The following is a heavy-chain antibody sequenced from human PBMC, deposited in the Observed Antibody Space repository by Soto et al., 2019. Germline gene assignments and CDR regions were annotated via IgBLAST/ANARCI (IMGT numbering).Heavy chain of an antibody. CDR1: GGSISSGGYY. J-gene: IGHJ4*02. V-gene: IGHV4-31*03. CDR2: IYYSGST. Sequence: QVQLQESGPGLVKPSQTLSLTCTVSGGSISSGGYYWSWIRQHPGKGLEWIGYIYYSGSTYYNPSLKSRVTISVDTSKNPCSLKLSSVTAADTAVYYCARELRAVTIWYYFDYWGQGTLVTVSS. CDR3: ARELRAVTIWYYFDY. D-gene: IGHD4-17*01.